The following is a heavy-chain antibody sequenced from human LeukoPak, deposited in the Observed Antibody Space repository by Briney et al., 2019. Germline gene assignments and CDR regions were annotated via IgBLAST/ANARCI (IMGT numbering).Heavy chain of an antibody. Sequence: PGGALILSCAASGFTFSSYSMNWVRQAPGKGLEWVSYSSSSSSTIYYADSVKGRFAISRDNAKNSLYLQMNSLRAEDTAVYYCARDRGYSGYDDFDYWGQGTLVTVSS. CDR3: ARDRGYSGYDDFDY. V-gene: IGHV3-48*01. D-gene: IGHD5-12*01. J-gene: IGHJ4*02. CDR2: SSSSSSTI. CDR1: GFTFSSYS.